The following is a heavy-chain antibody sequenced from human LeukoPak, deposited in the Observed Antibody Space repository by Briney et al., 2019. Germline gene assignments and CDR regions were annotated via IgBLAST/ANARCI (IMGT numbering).Heavy chain of an antibody. Sequence: PGGSLRPSGAASEFTAGRNTMSGVPRAPGRGLGWVSVIYSGGSTYYADSVKGRFTISRDNSKNTLYLQMNSLRAEDTAVYYCARSRDGYNSCYFDYWGQGTLVTVSS. D-gene: IGHD5-12*01. J-gene: IGHJ4*02. CDR3: ARSRDGYNSCYFDY. V-gene: IGHV3-66*01. CDR1: EFTAGRNT. CDR2: IYSGGST.